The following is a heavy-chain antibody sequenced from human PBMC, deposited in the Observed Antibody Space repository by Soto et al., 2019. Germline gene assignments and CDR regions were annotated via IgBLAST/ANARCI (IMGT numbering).Heavy chain of an antibody. V-gene: IGHV4-61*01. CDR2: IYYTGST. Sequence: PSETLSLTCTVSGGSVSSESHYWSWIRQTPGKGLEWIGYIYYTGSTNYNPSLKGRVTMSVDTSRDQVSLRLRSVTRADTAVYYCARVGSSSYHAPDYWGQGTLVTVSS. CDR1: GGSVSSESHY. J-gene: IGHJ4*02. D-gene: IGHD6-13*01. CDR3: ARVGSSSYHAPDY.